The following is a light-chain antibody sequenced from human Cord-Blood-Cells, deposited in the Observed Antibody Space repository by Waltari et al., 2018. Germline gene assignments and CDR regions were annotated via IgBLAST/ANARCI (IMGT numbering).Light chain of an antibody. V-gene: IGLV2-23*03. CDR1: SSDVGSYNL. Sequence: QSALTQPASVSGSPGQSITIPCTGTSSDVGSYNLVSWYQQHTGKAPKLMIYEGSKRPSGVSNRFSGSKSGNTASLTISGLQAEDEADYYCCSYAGSSTFLVFGGGTKLTVL. J-gene: IGLJ2*01. CDR3: CSYAGSSTFLV. CDR2: EGS.